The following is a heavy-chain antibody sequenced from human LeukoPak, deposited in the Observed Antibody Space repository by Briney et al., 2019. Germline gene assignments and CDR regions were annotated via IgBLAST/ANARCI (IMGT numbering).Heavy chain of an antibody. Sequence: GRSLTLSCAASGFTFSSYGMHWVLQAPGKGLEWVARISYDESNKYHGESVKGRFTISRDNSKNTLYLQMNSLRAEDTAVCYCAKERDYFDSSGYSRYFDYWGQGTLVTVSS. J-gene: IGHJ4*02. D-gene: IGHD3-22*01. CDR2: ISYDESNK. V-gene: IGHV3-30*18. CDR1: GFTFSSYG. CDR3: AKERDYFDSSGYSRYFDY.